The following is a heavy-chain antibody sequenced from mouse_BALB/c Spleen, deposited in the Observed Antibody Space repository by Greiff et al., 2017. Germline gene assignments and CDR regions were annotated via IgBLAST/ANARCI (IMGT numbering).Heavy chain of an antibody. D-gene: IGHD2-4*01. CDR3: ARPYYDYDGAMDY. CDR2: ISCYNGAT. J-gene: IGHJ4*01. Sequence: LVKTGASVKISCKASGYSFTSYYMHWVKQSHGKSLEWIGYISCYNGATSYNQKFKGKATFTVDTSSSTAYMQFNSLTSEDSAVYYCARPYYDYDGAMDYWGQGTSVTVSS. V-gene: IGHV1S34*01. CDR1: GYSFTSYY.